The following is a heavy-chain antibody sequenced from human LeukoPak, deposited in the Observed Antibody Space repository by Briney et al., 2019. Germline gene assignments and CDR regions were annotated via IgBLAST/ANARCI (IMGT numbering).Heavy chain of an antibody. J-gene: IGHJ4*02. Sequence: SETLSLTCAVSGGSISSGDYSWSWIRQPPGKGLEWIGYIYYSGSTNYNPSLKSRVTISVDTSKNQFSLKLSSVTAADTAVYYCARAGETYYYDSSGYYFDYWGQGTLVTVSS. D-gene: IGHD3-22*01. CDR1: GGSISSGDYS. CDR3: ARAGETYYYDSSGYYFDY. V-gene: IGHV4-61*08. CDR2: IYYSGST.